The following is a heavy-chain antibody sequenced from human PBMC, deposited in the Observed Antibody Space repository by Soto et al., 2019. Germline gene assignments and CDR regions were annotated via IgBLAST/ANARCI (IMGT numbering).Heavy chain of an antibody. V-gene: IGHV3-30-3*01. CDR1: GFTFSSYA. CDR2: ISYDGSNK. Sequence: PAGSLRLSCAASGFTFSSYAMHWVRQAPGKGLEWVAVISYDGSNKYYADSVKGRFTISRDNSKNTLYLQMNSLRAEDTAVYYYARDVYRVIPPYYYYGMDVWGQGTTVTVSS. J-gene: IGHJ6*02. D-gene: IGHD3-16*02. CDR3: ARDVYRVIPPYYYYGMDV.